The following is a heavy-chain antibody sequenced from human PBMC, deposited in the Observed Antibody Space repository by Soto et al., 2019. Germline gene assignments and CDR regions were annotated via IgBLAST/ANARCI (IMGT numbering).Heavy chain of an antibody. CDR1: GYSFTSYW. CDR3: AASGYSYGSLPNYYYYGMDV. Sequence: GESLKISCKGSGYSFTSYWISWVRQMPGKGLEWMGRIDPSDSYTNYSPSFQGHVTISADKSISTAYLQWSSLKASDTAMYYCAASGYSYGSLPNYYYYGMDVWGQGTAVTVSS. D-gene: IGHD5-18*01. V-gene: IGHV5-10-1*01. CDR2: IDPSDSYT. J-gene: IGHJ6*02.